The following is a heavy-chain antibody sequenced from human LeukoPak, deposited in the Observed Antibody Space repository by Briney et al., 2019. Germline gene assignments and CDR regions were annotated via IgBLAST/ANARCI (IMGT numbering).Heavy chain of an antibody. D-gene: IGHD5-24*01. J-gene: IGHJ4*02. CDR2: IYTSGST. CDR1: GGSISSGSYY. V-gene: IGHV4-61*02. Sequence: SETLSVTCTVSGGSISSGSYYWSWIRQPAGKGLEWIGRIYTSGSTNYNPSLKSRVTISVDTSKNQFSLKLSSVTAADTAVYYCARGDGYKDFDYWGQGTLVTVSS. CDR3: ARGDGYKDFDY.